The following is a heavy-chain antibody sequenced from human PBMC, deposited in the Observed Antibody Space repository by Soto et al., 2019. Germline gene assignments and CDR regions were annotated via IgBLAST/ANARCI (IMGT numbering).Heavy chain of an antibody. CDR3: ARVVKAGDYGDYGRYYFDY. J-gene: IGHJ4*01. CDR2: ISAYSGNT. Sequence: QVQLVQSGAEVKKPGASVKVSCKASGYTFTTYGITWVRQAPGQGLEWMGWISAYSGNTNYAQKLQGRLTGTTDTSTNTAYMDLRSLRSDDTAAYYCARVVKAGDYGDYGRYYFDYWGHGTLVTVSS. D-gene: IGHD4-17*01. CDR1: GYTFTTYG. V-gene: IGHV1-18*04.